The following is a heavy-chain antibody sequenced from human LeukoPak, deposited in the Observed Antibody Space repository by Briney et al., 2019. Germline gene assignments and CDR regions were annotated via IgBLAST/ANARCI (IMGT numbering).Heavy chain of an antibody. Sequence: SETLSLTCTVSGVSISSGGYYWSWIRQHPGKGLEWIGYIYHSGSTYYNPSLKSRVTISVDRSKNQFSLKLSSVTAADTAVYYCARGGTHYGSGRAFDIWGQGTMVTVSS. CDR2: IYHSGST. D-gene: IGHD3-10*01. J-gene: IGHJ3*02. V-gene: IGHV4-30-2*01. CDR3: ARGGTHYGSGRAFDI. CDR1: GVSISSGGYY.